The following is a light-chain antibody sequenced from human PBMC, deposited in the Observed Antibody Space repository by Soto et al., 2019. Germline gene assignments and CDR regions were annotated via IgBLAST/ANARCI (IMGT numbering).Light chain of an antibody. J-gene: IGLJ7*01. V-gene: IGLV4-69*01. Sequence: QSVLTQSPSASASLGASVNLTCTLAHGHANFAVAWHQQQPKKGHRYLMTVNSDGSHTKGDGIPNRFSGTKSGAERYLTISGLQSEDEADYYCRTCGTGITLFGGGTQLTVL. CDR3: RTCGTGITL. CDR2: VNSDGSH. CDR1: HGHANFA.